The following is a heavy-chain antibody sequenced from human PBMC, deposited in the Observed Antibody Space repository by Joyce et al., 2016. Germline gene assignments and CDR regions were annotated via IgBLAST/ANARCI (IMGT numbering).Heavy chain of an antibody. J-gene: IGHJ4*02. V-gene: IGHV3-48*03. Sequence: EVQLVESGGGLEQPGGSLRLSCAASGFTFRSYEMHWVRQAPGKGLEWVAYISTSGSKIYYSDSVKGRFTISRDNAKNLLYLQMNSLTAEDTAVYYCARDGGFLEWLTFDYWGQGTPVTVSS. D-gene: IGHD3-3*01. CDR3: ARDGGFLEWLTFDY. CDR2: ISTSGSKI. CDR1: GFTFRSYE.